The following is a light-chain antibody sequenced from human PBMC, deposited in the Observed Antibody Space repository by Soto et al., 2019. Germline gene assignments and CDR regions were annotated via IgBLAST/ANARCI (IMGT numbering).Light chain of an antibody. CDR2: EVS. Sequence: QSALTQPPSASGSPGQSVTISCAGSYSDIGDYNYVSWYQQHPGKVPKLIISEVSKRPSGVPDRFSGSKSGYTASLTVSDLQPADEAVYYCSSFSGTNSNVIFGGGIKVTVL. CDR1: YSDIGDYNY. CDR3: SSFSGTNSNVI. V-gene: IGLV2-8*01. J-gene: IGLJ2*01.